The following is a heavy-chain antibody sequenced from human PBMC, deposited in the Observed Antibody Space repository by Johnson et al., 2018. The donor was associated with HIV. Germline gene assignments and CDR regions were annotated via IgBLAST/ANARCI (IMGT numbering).Heavy chain of an antibody. Sequence: VQLVESGGDLVQPGKSLRLSCVVSGFTFTNNAVHWVRQAPGKGLEWVSAISGSGGSTYYADSVKGRFTISRDNSKNTPYLQMNSLRAEDTAWYYCARDLVAAAGTGGEYAFDIWGQGTMVTVSS. CDR3: ARDLVAAAGTGGEYAFDI. CDR2: ISGSGGST. V-gene: IGHV3-23*04. D-gene: IGHD6-13*01. J-gene: IGHJ3*02. CDR1: GFTFTNNA.